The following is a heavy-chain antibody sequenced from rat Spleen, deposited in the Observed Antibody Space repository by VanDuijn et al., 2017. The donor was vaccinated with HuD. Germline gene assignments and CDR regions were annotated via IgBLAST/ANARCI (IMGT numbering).Heavy chain of an antibody. CDR3: VREEFGVRD. CDR2: INKDSSVR. Sequence: EVKLVESGGGLVQPGRSLKLSCTASGFNFNDHWIGWVRQAPGKGLEWIGEINKDSSVRKYIPSLKEKIIISRNKAQNTLYLKMSKKESEDTAIYYCVREEFGVRDWGQGVMVTVSS. J-gene: IGHJ2*01. CDR1: GFNFNDHW. D-gene: IGHD4-3*01. V-gene: IGHV4-2*01.